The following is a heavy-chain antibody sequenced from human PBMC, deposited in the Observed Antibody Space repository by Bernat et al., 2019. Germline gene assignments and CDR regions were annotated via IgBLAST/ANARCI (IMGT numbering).Heavy chain of an antibody. V-gene: IGHV3-30-3*01. D-gene: IGHD5-18*01. CDR1: GFTFSRYT. Sequence: QVQLVESGGGVVQPGRSLRLSCAASGFTFSRYTIHWVRQAPGKGLEWVAVISYDGTNKYYADSVTGRFTISRANSKNSLYLHMSSLRGEDTAVYYCARDQRDTDAWYLYYYYGMDVWGQGTPVTVSS. J-gene: IGHJ6*02. CDR2: ISYDGTNK. CDR3: ARDQRDTDAWYLYYYYGMDV.